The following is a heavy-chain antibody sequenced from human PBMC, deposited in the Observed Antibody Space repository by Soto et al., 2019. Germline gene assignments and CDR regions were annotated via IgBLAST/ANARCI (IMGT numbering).Heavy chain of an antibody. CDR1: GGSISSYY. CDR3: ARDTVAGTLQH. V-gene: IGHV4-59*01. J-gene: IGHJ1*01. D-gene: IGHD6-19*01. CDR2: IYYSGST. Sequence: PSETLSLTCAVSGGSISSYYWSWIRQPPGKGLEWIGYIYYSGSTNYNPSLKSRVTISVDTSKNQFSLKLSSVTAADTAVYYCARDTVAGTLQHWGQGTLVTVSS.